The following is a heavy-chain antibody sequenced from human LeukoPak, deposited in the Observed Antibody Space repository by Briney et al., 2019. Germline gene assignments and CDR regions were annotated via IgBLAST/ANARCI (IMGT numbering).Heavy chain of an antibody. CDR1: GFTFSSYS. J-gene: IGHJ4*02. Sequence: PGGSLRLSYVGSGFTFSSYSMNWVRQAPGKGLEWVSYISGTSNTIYYDDSVKGRFTVSRDNAKNSLYLQMNSLRAEDTAIYYCARDLGSYSSGWYMGFDYWGQGTLVTVSS. CDR3: ARDLGSYSSGWYMGFDY. V-gene: IGHV3-48*01. CDR2: ISGTSNTI. D-gene: IGHD6-19*01.